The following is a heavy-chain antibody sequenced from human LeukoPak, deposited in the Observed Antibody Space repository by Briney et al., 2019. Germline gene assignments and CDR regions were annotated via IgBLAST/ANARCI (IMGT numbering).Heavy chain of an antibody. CDR3: VKVMSRSYDD. CDR1: GFTSSSYS. D-gene: IGHD3-10*01. J-gene: IGHJ4*02. Sequence: GGSLRLSCVASGFTSSSYSMCWVRQTPGRGVEWVSGISGSGDNTYYAEFVQGRFTVSRDNSKNTLILQMNSLRAEDTAVYYCVKVMSRSYDDWGQGTLVTVSS. CDR2: ISGSGDNT. V-gene: IGHV3-23*01.